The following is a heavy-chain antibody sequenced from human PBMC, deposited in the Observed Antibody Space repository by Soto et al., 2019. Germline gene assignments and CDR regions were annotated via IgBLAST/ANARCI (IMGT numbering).Heavy chain of an antibody. CDR3: AREGDMKFHSDSSDEPGY. Sequence: AASVKVSCKASGGTFSSFVISCVRQAPGQGLEWMGRIIPSIGIINYAQKFQGRVTITADTSTSTAYMELSSLRSDDTAVYYCAREGDMKFHSDSSDEPGYWGQGTLVTVSS. D-gene: IGHD3-22*01. V-gene: IGHV1-69*04. CDR1: GGTFSSFV. CDR2: IIPSIGII. J-gene: IGHJ4*02.